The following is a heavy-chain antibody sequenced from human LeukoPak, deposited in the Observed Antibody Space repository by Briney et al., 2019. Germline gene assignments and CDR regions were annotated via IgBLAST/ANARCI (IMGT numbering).Heavy chain of an antibody. J-gene: IGHJ4*02. CDR3: AKGLGGSGVLGD. D-gene: IGHD6-25*01. CDR1: GGSISSYY. CDR2: IYYTGST. V-gene: IGHV4-59*01. Sequence: PSETLSLTCTVSGGSISSYYWSWIRQPPGKGLEWIGYIYYTGSTNYNPSLKSRVTISVDTSKNQLSLRLSSVTAADTAVYYCAKGLGGSGVLGDWGQGTLVTVSS.